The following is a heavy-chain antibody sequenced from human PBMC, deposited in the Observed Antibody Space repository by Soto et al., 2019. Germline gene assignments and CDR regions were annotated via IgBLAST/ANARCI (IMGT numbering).Heavy chain of an antibody. V-gene: IGHV1-24*01. D-gene: IGHD3-22*01. J-gene: IGHJ4*02. CDR2: FDPEDGET. Sequence: GASVKVSCKVSGYTLTELSMHWVRQAPGKGLEWMGGFDPEDGETIYAQKFQGRVTMTKDTSTSTVYMELSSLRSEDTAVYYCARDPNGYYPNDYWGQGTLVTVSS. CDR3: ARDPNGYYPNDY. CDR1: GYTLTELS.